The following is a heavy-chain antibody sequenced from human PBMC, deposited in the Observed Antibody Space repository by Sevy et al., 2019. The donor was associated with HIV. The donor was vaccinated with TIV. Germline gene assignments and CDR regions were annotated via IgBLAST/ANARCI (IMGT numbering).Heavy chain of an antibody. CDR3: ATTKDYYESSGDPFDY. Sequence: ASVKVSCKVSGYTLSQLSMHWVRLAPGKGLEWMGSFDPEDDETIYAQKFQDRVTMTEDTSTNTAYMELSSLRSEDTAVYYCATTKDYYESSGDPFDYWGQGTLVTVSP. J-gene: IGHJ4*02. CDR1: GYTLSQLS. CDR2: FDPEDDET. V-gene: IGHV1-24*01. D-gene: IGHD3-22*01.